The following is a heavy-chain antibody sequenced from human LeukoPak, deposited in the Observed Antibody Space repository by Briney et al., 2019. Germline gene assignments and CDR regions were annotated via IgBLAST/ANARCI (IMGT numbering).Heavy chain of an antibody. V-gene: IGHV3-69-1*01. Sequence: GGSLRLSCAASGFTFSNYAMHWVRQAPGKGLEWGSYISSSSTIYYADSVKGRCTISSDNAKSSLYLRMNSLRAEDTAVYYCARDSPPYGSWSYSDELRTWGQGTLVTVSS. CDR2: ISSSSTI. J-gene: IGHJ4*02. D-gene: IGHD3-10*01. CDR3: ARDSPPYGSWSYSDELRT. CDR1: GFTFSNYA.